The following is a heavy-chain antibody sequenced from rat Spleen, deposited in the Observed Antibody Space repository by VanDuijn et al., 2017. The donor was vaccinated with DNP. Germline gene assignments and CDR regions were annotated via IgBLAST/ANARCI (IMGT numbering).Heavy chain of an antibody. CDR1: GYSFTSHY. V-gene: IGHV1-43*01. CDR2: INTGSGGT. J-gene: IGHJ2*01. CDR3: ARWVGYFDY. Sequence: QVQLQQSGAELAKPGSSVRISCKASGYSFTSHYIGWIRQTTGQGLEYIGYINTGSGGTNYNEKFRGKATLTVDKSSSTDFMQLSSLTPDDSAVYDCARWVGYFDYWGQGVMVTVSS. D-gene: IGHD1-7*01.